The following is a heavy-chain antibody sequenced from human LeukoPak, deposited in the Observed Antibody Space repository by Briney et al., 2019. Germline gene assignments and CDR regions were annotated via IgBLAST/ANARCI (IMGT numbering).Heavy chain of an antibody. CDR2: TNNDGSST. Sequence: GGSLRLSCAASGFTFSTYWMHWVRQPPGKGLVWVSRTNNDGSSTSYADSVKGRFTISRGNAKNTLYLQMNSLRAEDTAVYYCARAYTSDNTGFYFDFWGQGILVTVTS. CDR3: ARAYTSDNTGFYFDF. D-gene: IGHD2-2*02. CDR1: GFTFSTYW. V-gene: IGHV3-74*01. J-gene: IGHJ4*02.